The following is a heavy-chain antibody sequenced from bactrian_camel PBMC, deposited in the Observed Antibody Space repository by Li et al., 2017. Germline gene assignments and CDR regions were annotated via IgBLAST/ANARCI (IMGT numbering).Heavy chain of an antibody. CDR2: IGPDRTR. CDR1: GYTVGS. J-gene: IGHJ4*01. D-gene: IGHD1*01. Sequence: VQLVESGGGLVQAGGSLTLSCEVSGYTVGSLAWFRQAPGNEREEIATIGPDRTRTYKDSVKGRFTISQDSARNTVYLQMNNLQPEDTAIYYCAAGTWSRYWSENLRSERFVYWGQGTQVTVS. V-gene: IGHV3S55*01. CDR3: AAGTWSRYWSENLRSERFVY.